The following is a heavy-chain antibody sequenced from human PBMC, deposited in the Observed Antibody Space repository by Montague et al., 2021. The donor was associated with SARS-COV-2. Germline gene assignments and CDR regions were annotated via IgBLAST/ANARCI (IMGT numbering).Heavy chain of an antibody. CDR1: GGSLSPCY. D-gene: IGHD3-22*01. V-gene: IGHV4-59*01. CDR3: AREVPYDTLGP. Sequence: SETLSLTCTVSGGSLSPCYWFWIRQPPGKGLEWIGHIYFSGGANYNPSFKSRVAISVDTSKNEISLKLKSVTAADTAVYYCAREVPYDTLGPWGQGTLVTVSS. CDR2: IYFSGGA. J-gene: IGHJ5*02.